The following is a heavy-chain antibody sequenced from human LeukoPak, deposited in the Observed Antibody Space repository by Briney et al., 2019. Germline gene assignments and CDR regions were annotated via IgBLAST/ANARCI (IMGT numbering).Heavy chain of an antibody. Sequence: SETLSLTCTVSGGSISSYYWSWIRQPPGKGLEWIGYIYYSGSTNYNPSLKSRVTISVDTSKNQFSLKLSSVTAADTAVYYCARGEVVFDYWGQGTLVTVSS. CDR3: ARGEVVFDY. D-gene: IGHD1-26*01. V-gene: IGHV4-59*01. CDR2: IYYSGST. CDR1: GGSISSYY. J-gene: IGHJ4*02.